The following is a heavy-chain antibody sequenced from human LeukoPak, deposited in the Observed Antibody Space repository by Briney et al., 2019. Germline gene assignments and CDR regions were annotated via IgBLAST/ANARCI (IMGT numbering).Heavy chain of an antibody. V-gene: IGHV1-18*01. Sequence: ASVKVSCKASGYTFTTYGISWVRQAPGQGLEWMGWVSGNNGNTNYAQKLQGRVTMTTDTSTNTTYMELRSLRSDDTAVYYCARDFDVWGQGTMVTVSS. CDR3: ARDFDV. CDR2: VSGNNGNT. CDR1: GYTFTTYG. J-gene: IGHJ3*01.